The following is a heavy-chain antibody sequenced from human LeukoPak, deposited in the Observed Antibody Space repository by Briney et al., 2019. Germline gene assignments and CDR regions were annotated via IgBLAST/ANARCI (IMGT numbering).Heavy chain of an antibody. CDR2: IYYSGST. CDR3: ARRGILTGYYFFDY. J-gene: IGHJ4*02. CDR1: GGSISSYY. D-gene: IGHD3-9*01. Sequence: PSETLSLTCTVSGGSISSYYWSWIRQPPGKGLEWIGYIYYSGSTNYNPSLKSRVTISVDTSKNQFSLKLSSVTAADTAVYYCARRGILTGYYFFDYCGQGTLVTVSS. V-gene: IGHV4-59*08.